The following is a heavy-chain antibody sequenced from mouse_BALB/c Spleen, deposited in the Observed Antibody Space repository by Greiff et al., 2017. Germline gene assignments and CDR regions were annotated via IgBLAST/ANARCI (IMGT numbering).Heavy chain of an antibody. Sequence: EVMLVESGPGLVKPSQSLSLTCTVTGYSITSDYAWNWIRQFPGNKLEWMGYISYSGSTSYNPSLKSRISITRDTSKNQFFLQLNSVTTEDTATYYCARGDYYGDYWGQGTTLTVSS. J-gene: IGHJ2*01. V-gene: IGHV3-2*02. D-gene: IGHD2-1*01. CDR3: ARGDYYGDY. CDR1: GYSITSDYA. CDR2: ISYSGST.